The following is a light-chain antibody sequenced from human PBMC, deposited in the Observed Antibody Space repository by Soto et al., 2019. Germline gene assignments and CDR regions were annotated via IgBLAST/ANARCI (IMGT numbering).Light chain of an antibody. CDR3: QQYYSFPVT. CDR1: QGINND. Sequence: VIWVTQSPSLLSASTGDRVTISCRMSQGINNDLAWYQQKPGKAPELLIDDVYTLQSGVPSRFSGSGSGTDFTLTISCLQSEDSATNYCQQYYSFPVTFGQGTKVEI. J-gene: IGKJ2*01. V-gene: IGKV1D-8*03. CDR2: DVY.